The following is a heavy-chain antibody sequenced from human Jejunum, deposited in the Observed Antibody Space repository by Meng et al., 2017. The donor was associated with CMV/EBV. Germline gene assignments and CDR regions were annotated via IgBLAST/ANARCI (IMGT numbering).Heavy chain of an antibody. J-gene: IGHJ4*02. CDR2: FYSSDTY. CDR3: ARGPGASTREGFDY. V-gene: IGHV4-4*07. CDR1: CGSISNRY. D-gene: IGHD1-26*01. Sequence: VHVQVSGPGLVKPSEPLSLTCTVSCGSISNRYWSWIRQSAGKGLEWIGRFYSSDTYNYHPSLNSRLTMSLDTSKNQFSLNLSSVTAADTAIYYCARGPGASTREGFDYWGLGTLVTVSS.